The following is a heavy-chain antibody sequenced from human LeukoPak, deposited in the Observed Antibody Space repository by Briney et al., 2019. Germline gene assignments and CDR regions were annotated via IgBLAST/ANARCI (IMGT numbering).Heavy chain of an antibody. CDR2: INPNSGGT. Sequence: ASVKVSCKASGYTFTDYYIHWVRQAPGQGLEWMGWINPNSGGTNCAQKFQGRVTMTRDTSISTAYMDLSRLTSDDAAVYYCARDAIVRDYSNSDFWGQGTLVTVSS. J-gene: IGHJ4*02. V-gene: IGHV1-2*02. D-gene: IGHD4-11*01. CDR1: GYTFTDYY. CDR3: ARDAIVRDYSNSDF.